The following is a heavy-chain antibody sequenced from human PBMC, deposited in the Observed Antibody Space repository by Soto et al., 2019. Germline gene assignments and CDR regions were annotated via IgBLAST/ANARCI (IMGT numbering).Heavy chain of an antibody. CDR3: ARAIHYYGSGSYIGGWYFDY. Sequence: SETLSLTCTVSGGSISSGGYYWSWIRQHPGKGLEWIGFFYYSVSTYYNPSLKSRVTISVDTSKNQFSLKLSSVTAADTAVYYCARAIHYYGSGSYIGGWYFDYWGQGTLVTVSS. CDR1: GGSISSGGYY. V-gene: IGHV4-31*03. D-gene: IGHD3-10*01. J-gene: IGHJ4*02. CDR2: FYYSVST.